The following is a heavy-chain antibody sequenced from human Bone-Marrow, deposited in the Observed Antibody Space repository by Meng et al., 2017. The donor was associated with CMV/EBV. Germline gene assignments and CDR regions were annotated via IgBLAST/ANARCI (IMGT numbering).Heavy chain of an antibody. CDR2: IYPGDSDT. J-gene: IGHJ6*02. CDR3: ARAYGSGSYFVNYYYGMDV. D-gene: IGHD3-10*01. CDR1: GYSFTSYW. V-gene: IGHV5-51*01. Sequence: GESLKISCKGSGYSFTSYWIGWVRQMPGKGLEWMGIIYPGDSDTRYSPSFQGQVTISADKSISTAYLQWSSLKASDTAMYYCARAYGSGSYFVNYYYGMDVWGQGSPGHRLL.